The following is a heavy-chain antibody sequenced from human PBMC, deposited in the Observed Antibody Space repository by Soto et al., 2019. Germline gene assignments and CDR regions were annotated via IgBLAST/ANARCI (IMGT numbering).Heavy chain of an antibody. Sequence: GGSLRLSFAASGFTFSSYSMNWVRQAPGKGLEWVSYVSSSSSTIYYADSVKGRFTIARDNAKNSLYLQMNSLRDEDTALYYCARDGSRGKAAFDIWGQGTMVTVSS. CDR1: GFTFSSYS. D-gene: IGHD1-26*01. V-gene: IGHV3-48*02. J-gene: IGHJ3*02. CDR2: VSSSSSTI. CDR3: ARDGSRGKAAFDI.